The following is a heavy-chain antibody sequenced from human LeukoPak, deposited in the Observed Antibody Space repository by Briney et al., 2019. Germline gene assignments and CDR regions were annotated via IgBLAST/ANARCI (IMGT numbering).Heavy chain of an antibody. CDR2: ISRGGDST. CDR1: GFTFTSYA. J-gene: IGHJ4*02. Sequence: GGSLRLSCAASGFTFTSYAMNWVRQAPGKGLEWVSSISRGGDSTYYADSVKGRFTISRDNSKNTVFLQMNSLRAEDTAVYYCAKAPPYKKYFDYWGQGTLVTVSS. D-gene: IGHD1-1*01. CDR3: AKAPPYKKYFDY. V-gene: IGHV3-23*01.